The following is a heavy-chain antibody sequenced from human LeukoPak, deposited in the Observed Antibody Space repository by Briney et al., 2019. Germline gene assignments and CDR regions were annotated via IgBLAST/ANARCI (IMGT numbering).Heavy chain of an antibody. D-gene: IGHD2-15*01. J-gene: IGHJ4*02. CDR3: ARDCSGGSCYGNHDY. Sequence: ASVKVSCKASGGTFSSYAISWVRQAPGQGLEWMGWINTNTGNPTYAQGFTGRFVFSLDTSVSTAYLQISSLKAEDTAVYYCARDCSGGSCYGNHDYCGQGTLVTVSS. CDR2: INTNTGNP. V-gene: IGHV7-4-1*02. CDR1: GGTFSSYA.